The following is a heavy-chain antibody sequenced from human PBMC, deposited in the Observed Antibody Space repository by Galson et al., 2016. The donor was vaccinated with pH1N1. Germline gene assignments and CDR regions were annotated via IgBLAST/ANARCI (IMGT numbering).Heavy chain of an antibody. CDR2: IIPIFGTT. V-gene: IGHV1-69*01. J-gene: IGHJ6*02. CDR1: EGTFTSST. Sequence: VKVSCKVSEGTFTSSTITWVRPAPGQGLEWVGDIIPIFGTTTYALKFQGRVTLTADGSLHTAFMELSGLTSQDTAVYYCARTPTSVVTVYSPFDVWGQGTTVTVSS. D-gene: IGHD4-23*01. CDR3: ARTPTSVVTVYSPFDV.